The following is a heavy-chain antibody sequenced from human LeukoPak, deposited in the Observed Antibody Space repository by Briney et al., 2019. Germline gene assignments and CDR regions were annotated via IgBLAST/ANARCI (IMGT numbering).Heavy chain of an antibody. CDR2: IRSKAYGGTT. CDR3: TRRWPVDY. J-gene: IGHJ4*02. V-gene: IGHV3-49*04. CDR1: GFTFGDHA. Sequence: GGSLRLSCTASGFTFGDHAMSWVRQAPGKGLEWVGFIRSKAYGGTTEYAASVKGRFTISRDDSKSIAYLQMNSLKTEDTAVYYCTRRWPVDYWGQGTLVTVSS. D-gene: IGHD4-23*01.